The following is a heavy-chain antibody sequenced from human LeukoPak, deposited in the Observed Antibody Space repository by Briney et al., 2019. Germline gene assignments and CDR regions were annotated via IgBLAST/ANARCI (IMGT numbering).Heavy chain of an antibody. Sequence: SETLSLTCTVSGGSISSSSHYWGWIRQPPGKGLEWIGSIYYSGSTYYNPSLKSRVTISVDTSKNQFSLKLSSVTAADTAVYYCARDLENAGVDAFDIWGQGTMVTVSS. CDR3: ARDLENAGVDAFDI. CDR1: GGSISSSSHY. CDR2: IYYSGST. V-gene: IGHV4-39*07. J-gene: IGHJ3*02. D-gene: IGHD5-24*01.